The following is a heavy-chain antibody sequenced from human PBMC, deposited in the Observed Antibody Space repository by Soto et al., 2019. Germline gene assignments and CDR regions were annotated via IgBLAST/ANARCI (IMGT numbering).Heavy chain of an antibody. V-gene: IGHV3-23*01. CDR3: AKDPLPLRYFDWSFDY. CDR1: GFTFSSYA. Sequence: GGSLRLSCAASGFTFSSYAMSWVRQAPGKGLEWVSAISGSGGSTYYADSVKGRFTISRDNSKNTLYLQMNSLRAEDTAVYYCAKDPLPLRYFDWSFDYWGQGTLVTV. D-gene: IGHD3-9*01. J-gene: IGHJ4*02. CDR2: ISGSGGST.